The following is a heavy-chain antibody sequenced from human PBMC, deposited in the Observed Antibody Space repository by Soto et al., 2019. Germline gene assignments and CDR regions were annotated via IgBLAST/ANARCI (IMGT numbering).Heavy chain of an antibody. J-gene: IGHJ4*02. Sequence: SETLSLTCDVYGVSFSGYYWSWVRQAPGKGLEWIGEINHNGSPNYSPSLESRVTMSVDTSKNQFSLHLRSVTAADTAVYYCARGGWATRFDTWSQGTLVTVSS. CDR3: ARGGWATRFDT. CDR1: GVSFSGYY. CDR2: INHNGSP. V-gene: IGHV4-34*01.